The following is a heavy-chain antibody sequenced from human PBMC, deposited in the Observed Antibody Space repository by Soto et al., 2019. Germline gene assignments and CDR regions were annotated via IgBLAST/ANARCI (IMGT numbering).Heavy chain of an antibody. J-gene: IGHJ6*02. Sequence: EVQLVESGGGLVQPGGSLRLSCAASGFTFRNYWMPWVRQAPGKGLMWVSRISSDGSTTNYADSVKGRFTISRDNAKNTLYLQMNSLRVEDTALYYCARGVRGHYGKDVWGQGTTVTVSS. CDR1: GFTFRNYW. CDR3: ARGVRGHYGKDV. CDR2: ISSDGSTT. D-gene: IGHD3-10*01. V-gene: IGHV3-74*01.